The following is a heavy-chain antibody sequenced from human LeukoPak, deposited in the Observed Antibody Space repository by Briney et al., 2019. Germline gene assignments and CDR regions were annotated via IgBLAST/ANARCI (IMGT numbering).Heavy chain of an antibody. CDR2: IYHSGST. CDR1: GGSISSSNW. J-gene: IGHJ4*02. Sequence: SGTLSLTCAVSGGSISSSNWWSWVRQPPGKGLEWIGEIYHSGSTNYNPSLKSRVTISVDTSKNQFSLKLSSVTAADTAVYYCARGQGSGSQFLYYFDYWGQGTLVTVSS. V-gene: IGHV4-4*02. CDR3: ARGQGSGSQFLYYFDY. D-gene: IGHD3-10*01.